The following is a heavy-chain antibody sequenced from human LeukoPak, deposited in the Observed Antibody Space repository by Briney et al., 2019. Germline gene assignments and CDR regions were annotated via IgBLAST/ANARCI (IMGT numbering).Heavy chain of an antibody. J-gene: IGHJ4*02. CDR1: GFTFSSYA. CDR3: AKDPAAPGTACYLDY. D-gene: IGHD6-13*01. Sequence: GGSLRLSCAASGFTFSSYAMSWVRQAPGKGLEWVSAISGSGGNTYYADSVKGRFTISRDSSKNTLYLQMNSLRTEDTAVYYCAKDPAAPGTACYLDYWGQGTLVTVSS. CDR2: ISGSGGNT. V-gene: IGHV3-23*01.